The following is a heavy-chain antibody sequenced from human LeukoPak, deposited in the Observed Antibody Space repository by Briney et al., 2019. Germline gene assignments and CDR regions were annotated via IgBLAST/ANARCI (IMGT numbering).Heavy chain of an antibody. CDR3: ARGCSSTSCYTGSYGMDV. V-gene: IGHV3-23*01. CDR1: GFTFSIYA. Sequence: GGSLRLSCAASGFTFSIYAMSWVRQAPGKGLEWVSAISGSGGSTYYADSVKGRFTISRDNSKNTLYLEMNSLRAEDTAVYYCARGCSSTSCYTGSYGMDVWGKGTTVTVSS. CDR2: ISGSGGST. J-gene: IGHJ6*04. D-gene: IGHD2-2*01.